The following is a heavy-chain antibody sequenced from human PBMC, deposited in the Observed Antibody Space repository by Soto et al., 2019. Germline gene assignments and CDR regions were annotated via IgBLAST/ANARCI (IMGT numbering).Heavy chain of an antibody. V-gene: IGHV4-34*01. J-gene: IGHJ3*02. CDR1: GGSFSGYY. CDR3: ARIPSTTTFRSDAFDI. Sequence: QVQLQQWGAGLLKPSETLSLTCAVYGGSFSGYYWSWIRQPPGKGLEWIGEINHSGSTNYNPSLKSRVTISVDTSMNQFSLKLSSVTAADTAVYYCARIPSTTTFRSDAFDIWGQGTMVTVSS. CDR2: INHSGST. D-gene: IGHD2-2*01.